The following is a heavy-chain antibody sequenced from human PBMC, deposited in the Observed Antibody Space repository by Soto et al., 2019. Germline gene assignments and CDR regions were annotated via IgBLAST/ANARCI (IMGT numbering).Heavy chain of an antibody. Sequence: QVQLVQSGAEVKKPGSSVKVSWGASGGTFSSYPINWVRQAPGQGLEWMGGIIPFFGTSNYAQKFQGRVTITADESTSTAYMELRSLRSEDTAVYYCARVGHITNYGMAVWGQGTTVTVSS. V-gene: IGHV1-69*01. CDR2: IIPFFGTS. CDR3: ARVGHITNYGMAV. D-gene: IGHD1-26*01. J-gene: IGHJ6*02. CDR1: GGTFSSYP.